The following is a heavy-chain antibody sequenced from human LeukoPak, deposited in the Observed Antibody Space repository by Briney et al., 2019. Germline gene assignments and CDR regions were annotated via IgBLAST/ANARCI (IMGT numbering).Heavy chain of an antibody. CDR1: GFTVSSNY. D-gene: IGHD3-10*01. J-gene: IGHJ4*02. CDR2: IYCGGST. Sequence: GGSPRLSCAASGFTVSSNYMSWVRQAPGKGLEWVSVIYCGGSTYYADSVKGRFTISRDNSKNTLYLQMNSLRAEDTAVYYCARDPITMVRGAIFDYWGQGTLVTVSS. CDR3: ARDPITMVRGAIFDY. V-gene: IGHV3-66*01.